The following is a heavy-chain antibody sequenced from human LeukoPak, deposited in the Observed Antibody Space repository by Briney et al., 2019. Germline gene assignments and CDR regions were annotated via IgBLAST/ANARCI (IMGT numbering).Heavy chain of an antibody. CDR3: ARDQRGYGDSTGASKWIDP. Sequence: ASVKVSCKASGYTFTSYGINWVRQAPGQGLEWMGWISPYNGNTKYAEEVQGRVTITTDTSTSTAYMELRSLNSDDTAVYYCARDQRGYGDSTGASKWIDPWGQGTLVTVSS. J-gene: IGHJ5*02. V-gene: IGHV1-18*01. CDR2: ISPYNGNT. D-gene: IGHD4-17*01. CDR1: GYTFTSYG.